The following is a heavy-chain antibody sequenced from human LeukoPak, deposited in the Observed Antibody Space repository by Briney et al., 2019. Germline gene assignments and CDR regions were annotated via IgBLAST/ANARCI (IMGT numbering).Heavy chain of an antibody. CDR1: GFTFSSYG. D-gene: IGHD6-19*01. CDR2: ISGSGGST. V-gene: IGHV3-23*01. Sequence: PGGSLRLSCAASGFTFSSYGMHWVRQAPGKGLEWVSAISGSGGSTYYADSVKGRFTISRDNSKNTLYLQMNSLRAEDTAVYYCAKDGQQWLRYFDYWGQGTLVTVSS. CDR3: AKDGQQWLRYFDY. J-gene: IGHJ4*02.